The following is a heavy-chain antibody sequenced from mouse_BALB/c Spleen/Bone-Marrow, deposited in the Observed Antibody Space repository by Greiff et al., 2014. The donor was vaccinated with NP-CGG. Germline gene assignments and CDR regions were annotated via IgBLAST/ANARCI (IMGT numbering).Heavy chain of an antibody. D-gene: IGHD2-10*02. CDR2: INPSSGYT. CDR1: GYTFTSYT. V-gene: IGHV1-4*02. CDR3: ARSYGNNLYFDY. J-gene: IGHJ2*01. Sequence: QVQLQQSAAELARPGASVKMSCKASGYTFTSYTMHWVKQRPGQGLEWIGYINPSSGYTEYIQKFKDKTTLTADKSSSSAYMQLSSLTSEDSAVYDCARSYGNNLYFDYWGQGTALTVSS.